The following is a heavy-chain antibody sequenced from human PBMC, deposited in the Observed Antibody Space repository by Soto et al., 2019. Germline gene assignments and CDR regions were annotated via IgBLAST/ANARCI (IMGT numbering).Heavy chain of an antibody. Sequence: DVQLVASGGGLIQPGGSLRLSCAALGLTVRGKKYITWVRQAPGKGLEWVSALYDVDGTYYADSAKGRFTISRDNSNNIIYLQMNSLGPDDPAVYYCASWLEREHAYDIWGLGTIVTVSS. D-gene: IGHD1-1*01. V-gene: IGHV3-53*01. CDR1: GLTVRGKKY. CDR3: ASWLEREHAYDI. CDR2: LYDVDGT. J-gene: IGHJ3*02.